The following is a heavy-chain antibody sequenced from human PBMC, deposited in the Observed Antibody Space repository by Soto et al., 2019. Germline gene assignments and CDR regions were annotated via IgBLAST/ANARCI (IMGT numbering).Heavy chain of an antibody. V-gene: IGHV3-48*03. D-gene: IGHD2-15*01. J-gene: IGHJ4*02. CDR1: GFMFSTYE. CDR3: ARDYSRGDFDY. CDR2: ISAGGGTI. Sequence: LRLSCVGSGFMFSTYEMNWVRQAPGKGLEWVSYISAGGGTIYYADSVKGRFTISRDNADNSLYLHMNSVRDDDTAFYYCARDYSRGDFDYWGQGTLVTVSS.